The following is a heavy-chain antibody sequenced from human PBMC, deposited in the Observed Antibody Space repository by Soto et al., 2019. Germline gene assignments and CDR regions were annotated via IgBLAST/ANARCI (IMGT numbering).Heavy chain of an antibody. D-gene: IGHD5-12*01. Sequence: SETLSLTCTVSGGSINTFYWSWVRQPAGKGLEWIGRIFSSGSTSFNPSLGSRVAMSVDTSKNHFSLNLSSVTAADMAVYYCAREGSYSAYNFAHGIQLWSFDFWGQGALVTVSS. CDR3: AREGSYSAYNFAHGIQLWSFDF. J-gene: IGHJ4*02. CDR2: IFSSGST. V-gene: IGHV4-4*07. CDR1: GGSINTFY.